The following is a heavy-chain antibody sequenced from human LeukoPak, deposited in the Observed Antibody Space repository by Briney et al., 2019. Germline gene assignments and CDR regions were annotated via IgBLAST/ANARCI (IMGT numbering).Heavy chain of an antibody. CDR2: MLGDGSST. Sequence: PGGSLRLSCAASGFTFDDYAMHWVRQVPGKGLEWVSLMLGDGSSTNYADSVKGRFTISRDNSKNSLYLHMNSLRVEDTALYFCAKDRYSSSWYTIDYWGQGTLVTVSS. CDR3: AKDRYSSSWYTIDY. CDR1: GFTFDDYA. V-gene: IGHV3-43*02. J-gene: IGHJ4*02. D-gene: IGHD6-13*01.